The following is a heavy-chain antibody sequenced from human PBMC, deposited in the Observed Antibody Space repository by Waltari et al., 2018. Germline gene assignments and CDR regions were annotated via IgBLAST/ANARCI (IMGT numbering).Heavy chain of an antibody. D-gene: IGHD3-22*01. Sequence: QVQLVESGGGVVQPGRSLRLSCAASGFTFSSYGMPWVRTAPGKGLEWVAVISYDGSNKYYADSVKGRFTISRDNSKNTLYLQMNSLRAEDTAVYYCAKDGAYYYDSSGYPYYFDYWGQGTLVTVSS. CDR2: ISYDGSNK. J-gene: IGHJ4*02. V-gene: IGHV3-30*18. CDR1: GFTFSSYG. CDR3: AKDGAYYYDSSGYPYYFDY.